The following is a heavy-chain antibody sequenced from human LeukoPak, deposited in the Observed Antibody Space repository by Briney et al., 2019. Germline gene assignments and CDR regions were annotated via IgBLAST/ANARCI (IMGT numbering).Heavy chain of an antibody. J-gene: IGHJ4*02. CDR3: ARVPVAPITFDY. Sequence: ASVKVSCKASGYTFTNYYMHWVRQAPGQGLEWMGIISPSGGSTSYAQKFQGRVTMTRDTSRSTVYMELSSLRSEDTAVYYCARVPVAPITFDYWGQGTLVTVSS. CDR2: ISPSGGST. CDR1: GYTFTNYY. D-gene: IGHD5-12*01. V-gene: IGHV1-46*01.